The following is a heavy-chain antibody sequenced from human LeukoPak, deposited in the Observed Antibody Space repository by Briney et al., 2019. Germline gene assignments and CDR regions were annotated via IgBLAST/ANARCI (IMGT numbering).Heavy chain of an antibody. Sequence: GGSLRLSCAASGFTFSSYNMNWVRQAPGKGLEWVSSITSSSSYIYYADSVKGRFTISRDNSKNTLYLQMNSLRAEDTAIYYCAKDLTTVTSQGDYWGQGTLVTVSS. CDR1: GFTFSSYN. D-gene: IGHD4-17*01. CDR2: ITSSSSYI. CDR3: AKDLTTVTSQGDY. V-gene: IGHV3-21*01. J-gene: IGHJ4*02.